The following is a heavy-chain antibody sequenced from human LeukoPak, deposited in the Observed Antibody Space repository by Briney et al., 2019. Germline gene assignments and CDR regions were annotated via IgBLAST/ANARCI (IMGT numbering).Heavy chain of an antibody. CDR1: GFIFSNAW. CDR2: IKSKTDGGTT. Sequence: PGGSLRLSCAASGFIFSNAWMKWVRQAPGKGLEWVGRIKSKTDGGTTDYAAPVKGRFTISRDESKKQLYMQMNSLKTEDSAVYYCTPASNSYYYYMDVWGKGTTVTVSS. V-gene: IGHV3-15*01. J-gene: IGHJ6*03. CDR3: TPASNSYYYYMDV.